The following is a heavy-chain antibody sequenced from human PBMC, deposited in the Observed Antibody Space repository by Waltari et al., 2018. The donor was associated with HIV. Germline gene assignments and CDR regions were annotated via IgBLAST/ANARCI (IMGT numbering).Heavy chain of an antibody. J-gene: IGHJ4*02. CDR2: IWYDGSNK. CDR3: ARDLVATIDY. Sequence: VQLVESGGGVVQPGRSLRLSCAASGFTLSSSGMAWVRQAPGKGLEWVAVIWYDGSNKYYSDSVKGRFTISRDNSKNTLYLQMNSLRAEDTAVYYCARDLVATIDYWGQGTLVTVSS. D-gene: IGHD5-12*01. CDR1: GFTLSSSG. V-gene: IGHV3-33*01.